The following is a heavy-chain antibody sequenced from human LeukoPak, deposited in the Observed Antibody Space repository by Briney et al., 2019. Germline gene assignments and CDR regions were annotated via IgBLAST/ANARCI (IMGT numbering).Heavy chain of an antibody. Sequence: ASVKVSCKASGYTFTGYYMHWVRQAPGQGLEWMGWINPNSGGTNYAQKFQGRVTMTRDTSISTAYMELSRLRSDDTAVYYCARLRDVILTGYFDYWGQGTLVTVSS. CDR2: INPNSGGT. CDR3: ARLRDVILTGYFDY. J-gene: IGHJ4*02. D-gene: IGHD3-9*01. V-gene: IGHV1-2*02. CDR1: GYTFTGYY.